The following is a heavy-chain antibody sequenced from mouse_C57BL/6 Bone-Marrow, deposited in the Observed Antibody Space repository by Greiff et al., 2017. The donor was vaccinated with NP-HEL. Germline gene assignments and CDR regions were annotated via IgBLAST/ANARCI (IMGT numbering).Heavy chain of an antibody. Sequence: QVQLQQPGAELVKPGASVKMSCKASGYTFTSYWITWVKQRPGQGLEWIGDIYPGSGSTNYNEKFKSKATLTVDTSSSTAYMQLSSLTSEDSAVYYCASYYSNDAMDYWGQGTSVSVSS. CDR1: GYTFTSYW. D-gene: IGHD2-5*01. J-gene: IGHJ4*01. V-gene: IGHV1-55*01. CDR2: IYPGSGST. CDR3: ASYYSNDAMDY.